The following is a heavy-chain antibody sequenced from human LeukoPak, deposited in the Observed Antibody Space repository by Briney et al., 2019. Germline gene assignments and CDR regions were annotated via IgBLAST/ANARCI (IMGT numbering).Heavy chain of an antibody. D-gene: IGHD6-19*01. J-gene: IGHJ5*01. Sequence: GGSLRLSCAASGFTFSSYDMTWVRQAPGRGLEWVSSIRPSGDNTYYADSVKGRFTVSRDNAKNSLYLQMNSLRAEDTAVYYCAREASSGWFDCWGQGTLVTVSS. CDR1: GFTFSSYD. CDR3: AREASSGWFDC. V-gene: IGHV3-21*01. CDR2: IRPSGDNT.